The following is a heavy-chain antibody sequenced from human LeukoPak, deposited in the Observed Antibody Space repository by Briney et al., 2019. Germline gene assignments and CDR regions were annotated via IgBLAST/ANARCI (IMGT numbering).Heavy chain of an antibody. J-gene: IGHJ4*02. V-gene: IGHV5-51*01. CDR1: GYSFTTYW. CDR2: IYPGDSDT. D-gene: IGHD4-17*01. CDR3: VRHPARLDYGDYVPDY. Sequence: GESLKISCQASGYSFTTYWIGWVRQMPGRGLEWMGIIYPGDSDTRYSPSFQGQVTISADKSLNTAYLQWSSLKASDTAMYYCVRHPARLDYGDYVPDYWGQGTRVIVSS.